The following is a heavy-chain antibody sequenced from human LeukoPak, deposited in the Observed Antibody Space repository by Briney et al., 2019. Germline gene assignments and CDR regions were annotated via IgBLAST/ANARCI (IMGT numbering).Heavy chain of an antibody. D-gene: IGHD3-16*01. CDR2: INHSGST. CDR1: GGSFSGYY. V-gene: IGHV4-34*01. J-gene: IGHJ4*02. Sequence: SETLSLTCAVYGGSFSGYYWSWIRQPPGKGLEWIGEINHSGSTNYNPSLKSRVTISVDTSKNQFSLKLSSVTAADTAVYYCARGRGTFFDYWGQGTLVTVSS. CDR3: ARGRGTFFDY.